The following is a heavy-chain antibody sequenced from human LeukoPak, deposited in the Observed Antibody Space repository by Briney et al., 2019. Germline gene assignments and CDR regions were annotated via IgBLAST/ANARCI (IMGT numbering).Heavy chain of an antibody. J-gene: IGHJ4*02. D-gene: IGHD3-22*01. CDR1: GGTFSSYA. Sequence: ASVKVSCKASGGTFSSYAISWVRQAPGQGLEWMGGIIPIFGTANYAQKFQGRVTITADESTSTAYMELSSLRAEDTALYYCAKVAYDSSGYYYRVYFDYWGQGTLVTVSS. CDR3: AKVAYDSSGYYYRVYFDY. CDR2: IIPIFGTA. V-gene: IGHV1-69*13.